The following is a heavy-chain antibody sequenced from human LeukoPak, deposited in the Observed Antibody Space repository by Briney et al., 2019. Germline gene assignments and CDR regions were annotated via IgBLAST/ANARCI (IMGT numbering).Heavy chain of an antibody. Sequence: PSETLSLICTLSGGSISSYYWSWMREPPGRGLEWIGYIYYSGSTNYNPSLKSRVTISVDTSKNQFSLKLSSVTAADTAVYYCARDRHYDSSGYCLFDAFDIWGQGTMVTVSS. V-gene: IGHV4-59*01. CDR3: ARDRHYDSSGYCLFDAFDI. CDR2: IYYSGST. CDR1: GGSISSYY. D-gene: IGHD3-22*01. J-gene: IGHJ3*02.